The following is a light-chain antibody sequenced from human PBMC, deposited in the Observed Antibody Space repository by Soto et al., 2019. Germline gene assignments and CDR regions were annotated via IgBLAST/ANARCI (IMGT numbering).Light chain of an antibody. V-gene: IGKV3-15*01. CDR1: LSVSSN. CDR3: QQYNYWIGSWT. J-gene: IGKJ1*01. CDR2: GAS. Sequence: EIVMTKSPATLSVSPGERATLSCRASLSVSSNLAWYQHKPGQPPRLLIYGASARAAGIPCRFRGSGSGTEFTFTISSLQSGDFAVYCIQQYNYWIGSWTFGHGTKVEIK.